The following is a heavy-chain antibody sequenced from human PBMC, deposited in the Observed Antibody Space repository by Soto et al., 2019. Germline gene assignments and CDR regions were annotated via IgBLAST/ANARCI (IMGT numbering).Heavy chain of an antibody. CDR3: AREYYDFRSGYYTYWFDP. D-gene: IGHD3-3*01. Sequence: SETLSLTCAVYGGSFSGYYWSWIRQPPRKGLEWIGEINHSGSTNYNPSLKSRVTISVDTSKNQFSLKLSSVTAADTAVYYCAREYYDFRSGYYTYWFDPWGQGTLVTVSS. CDR2: INHSGST. J-gene: IGHJ5*02. CDR1: GGSFSGYY. V-gene: IGHV4-34*01.